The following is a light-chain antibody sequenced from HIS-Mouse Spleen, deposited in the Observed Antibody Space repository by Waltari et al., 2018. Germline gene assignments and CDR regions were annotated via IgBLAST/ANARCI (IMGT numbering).Light chain of an antibody. CDR3: NSRDSSGNHVV. V-gene: IGLV3-19*01. CDR2: GKN. J-gene: IGLJ2*01. CDR1: SRRSYY. Sequence: SSELTQDPAVSVALGQTVRITCQGDSRRSYYASWYQQKPGQAPVLCIYGKNNRPSGIPDRFSGSSSGNTASLTITGAQAEDEADYYCNSRDSSGNHVVFGGGTKLTVL.